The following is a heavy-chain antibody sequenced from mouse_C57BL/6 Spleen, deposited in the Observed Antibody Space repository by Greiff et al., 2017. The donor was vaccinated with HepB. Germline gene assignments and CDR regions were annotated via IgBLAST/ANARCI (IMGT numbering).Heavy chain of an antibody. CDR3: ARRGNYDEAWFAY. CDR1: GYTFTSYW. D-gene: IGHD2-4*01. Sequence: QVQLQQPGAELVKPGASVKLSCKASGYTFTSYWMQWVKQRPGQGLEWIGEIDPSVSYTNYNQKFKGKATLTVDTSSSTAYMQLSSLTSEDSAVYYCARRGNYDEAWFAYWGQGTLVTVSA. V-gene: IGHV1-50*01. J-gene: IGHJ3*01. CDR2: IDPSVSYT.